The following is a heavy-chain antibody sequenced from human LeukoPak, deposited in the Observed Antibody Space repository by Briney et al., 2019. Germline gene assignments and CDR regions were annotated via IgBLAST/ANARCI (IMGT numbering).Heavy chain of an antibody. Sequence: GGSLQISWQGSGCPFTGYWIGWARQLPGKGLEGMGGIYPGESDTRYSPSFQGQVTISADKSISTAYLQWSSLKASDTAMYYCSRHRGAYNELDLDYWGQGTLVTVSS. J-gene: IGHJ4*02. CDR1: GCPFTGYW. CDR3: SRHRGAYNELDLDY. V-gene: IGHV5-51*01. D-gene: IGHD5-24*01. CDR2: IYPGESDT.